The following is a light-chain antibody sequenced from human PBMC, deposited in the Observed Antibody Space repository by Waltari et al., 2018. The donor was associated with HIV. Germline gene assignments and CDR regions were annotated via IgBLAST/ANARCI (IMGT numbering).Light chain of an antibody. CDR2: KDD. Sequence: NFMLTQPPSVSESPGKPVTISCTRSSDSIASNYVQWYQQRPGSSPTTVIYKDDQRPSGVPDRFSGSIDSSSNSASLTISGLRPEDEADYYCQSYDNENPVLFGGGTKLTVL. V-gene: IGLV6-57*01. CDR1: SDSIASNY. J-gene: IGLJ2*01. CDR3: QSYDNENPVL.